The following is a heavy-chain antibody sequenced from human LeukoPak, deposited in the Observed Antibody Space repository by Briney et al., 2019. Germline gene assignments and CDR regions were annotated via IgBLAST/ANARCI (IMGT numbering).Heavy chain of an antibody. CDR1: GFTFSRFA. Sequence: GGSLRLSCAASGFTFSRFAMHWVRQAPGKGLEWVALISTDGLNKNYADSVKGRFTVSRDNSENTLYLQINSLRAEDTAVYYCARAPYVDTAMDYRGQGTLVTVSS. V-gene: IGHV3-33*01. CDR3: ARAPYVDTAMDY. CDR2: ISTDGLNK. D-gene: IGHD5-18*01. J-gene: IGHJ4*02.